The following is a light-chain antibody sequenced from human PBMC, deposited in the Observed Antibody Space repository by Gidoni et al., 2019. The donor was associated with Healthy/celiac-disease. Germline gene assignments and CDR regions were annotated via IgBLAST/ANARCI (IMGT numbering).Light chain of an antibody. CDR3: SSYTSSSTVV. V-gene: IGLV2-14*01. J-gene: IGLJ2*01. CDR2: EVS. Sequence: SALTPPASVSVSPGQSITISCTGTSSDVGGYNYVSWYQQHPGKPPKLMIYEVSNRPSGVSNRFSGSKSGNTAALTISGLQAEDEADYYCSSYTSSSTVVFGGGTKLTVL. CDR1: SSDVGGYNY.